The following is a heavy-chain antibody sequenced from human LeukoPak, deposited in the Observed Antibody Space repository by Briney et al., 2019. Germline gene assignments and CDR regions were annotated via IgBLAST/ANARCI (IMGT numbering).Heavy chain of an antibody. D-gene: IGHD6-19*01. CDR1: GYTLTELS. CDR2: FDPEDGEA. Sequence: ASVKVSCKVSGYTLTELSMHWVRQAPGKGLEWLGGFDPEDGEAFYAQKFQGRVTMTEDTSTDTAYMELSRLRSDDTAVYYCARPRGSSGWLDYWGQGTPVTVSS. V-gene: IGHV1-24*01. J-gene: IGHJ4*02. CDR3: ARPRGSSGWLDY.